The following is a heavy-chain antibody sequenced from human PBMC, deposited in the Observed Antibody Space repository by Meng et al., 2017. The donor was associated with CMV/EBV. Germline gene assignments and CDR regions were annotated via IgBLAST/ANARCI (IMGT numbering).Heavy chain of an antibody. CDR2: SNAGNGNT. J-gene: IGHJ5*02. D-gene: IGHD3-22*01. Sequence: ASVKVSCKASGYTFTSYAMHWVRQAPGQRLEWMGWSNAGNGNTKYSQEFQGRVTITRDTSASTAYMELSSLRSEDMAVYYCARALNYYDSRRLGYWSDPWGQGTLVTVSS. CDR1: GYTFTSYA. CDR3: ARALNYYDSRRLGYWSDP. V-gene: IGHV1-3*02.